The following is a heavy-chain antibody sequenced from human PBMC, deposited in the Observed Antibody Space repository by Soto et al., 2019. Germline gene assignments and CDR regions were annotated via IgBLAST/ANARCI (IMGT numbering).Heavy chain of an antibody. Sequence: GALVKVSCKASGYTFTSYAMHWVRQAPGQRLEWMGWINAGNGNTKYSQKFQGRVTITRDTSASPAYMELSSLRSADTDLYYCERSIGLVTALAYWGQGTRVTVSS. V-gene: IGHV1-3*01. CDR1: GYTFTSYA. CDR3: ERSIGLVTALAY. D-gene: IGHD2-21*02. CDR2: INAGNGNT. J-gene: IGHJ4*02.